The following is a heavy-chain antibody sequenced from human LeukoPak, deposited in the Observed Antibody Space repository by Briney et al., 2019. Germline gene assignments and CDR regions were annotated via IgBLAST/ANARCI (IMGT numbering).Heavy chain of an antibody. V-gene: IGHV5-51*01. D-gene: IGHD5-24*01. Sequence: GESLKISCKGSGYSFTSYWIGWVRQMPGKGLEWMEIIYPGDSDTRYSPSFQGQVTISADKSISTAYLQWSSLKASDTAMYYCARGLPSGRDGYHGGHWFDPWGQGTLVTVSS. CDR1: GYSFTSYW. CDR2: IYPGDSDT. J-gene: IGHJ5*02. CDR3: ARGLPSGRDGYHGGHWFDP.